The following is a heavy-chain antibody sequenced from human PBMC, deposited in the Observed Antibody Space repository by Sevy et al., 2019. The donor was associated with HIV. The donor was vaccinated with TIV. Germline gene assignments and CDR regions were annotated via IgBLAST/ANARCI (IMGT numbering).Heavy chain of an antibody. CDR2: IYYSGTT. D-gene: IGHD5-12*01. V-gene: IGHV4-39*01. Sequence: SETLSLTCSVSGGSITSTSYYWGWIRQPPGKGLEWIGSIYYSGTTYYNPSLKSRVTISIDTSKNQISLKLSSVTAADTAVYYCATLKVDIVATDDYWGQGTQVTVSS. CDR3: ATLKVDIVATDDY. J-gene: IGHJ4*02. CDR1: GGSITSTSYY.